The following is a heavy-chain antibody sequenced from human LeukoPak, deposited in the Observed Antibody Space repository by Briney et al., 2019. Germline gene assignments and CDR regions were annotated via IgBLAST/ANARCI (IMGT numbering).Heavy chain of an antibody. D-gene: IGHD6-13*01. CDR3: ARDSGSSWSYYYSYMDV. CDR2: INPNSGGT. V-gene: IGHV1-2*02. Sequence: GASVKVSCKASGYTFTGYYMHWVRQAPGQGLEWMGWINPNSGGTNYAQKFQGRVTMTRDTSISTAYMELSRLRSDDTAVYYCARDSGSSWSYYYSYMDVWGKGTTVTVSS. J-gene: IGHJ6*03. CDR1: GYTFTGYY.